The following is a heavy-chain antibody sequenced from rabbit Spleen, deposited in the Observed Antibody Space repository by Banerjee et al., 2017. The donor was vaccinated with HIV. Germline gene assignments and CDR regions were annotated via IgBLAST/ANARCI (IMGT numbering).Heavy chain of an antibody. J-gene: IGHJ4*01. CDR2: IATGSGST. CDR3: VKNGDIEGYAAFNL. CDR1: GFSFSSNYW. Sequence: QSLEESGGDLVKPGASLTLTCTASGFSFSSNYWICWVRQAPGKGLEWIGCIATGSGSTWYASWAEGRFTISKTSSTTVTLQMTSLTAADTATYFCVKNGDIEGYAAFNLWGQGTLVTVS. V-gene: IGHV1S40*01. D-gene: IGHD2-1*01.